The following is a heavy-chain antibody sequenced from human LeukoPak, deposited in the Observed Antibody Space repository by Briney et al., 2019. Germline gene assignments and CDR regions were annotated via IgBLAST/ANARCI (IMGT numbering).Heavy chain of an antibody. CDR1: GGSISSYY. CDR2: IYYSGST. J-gene: IGHJ4*02. Sequence: SETLSLTCTVSGGSISSYYWSWIRQPPGKGLEWIGYIYYSGSTNYNPSLKSRVTISVDTSKNQFSLKLSSVTAADTAVCYCASLDTAMVLIYWGQGTLVTVSS. D-gene: IGHD5-18*01. CDR3: ASLDTAMVLIY. V-gene: IGHV4-59*01.